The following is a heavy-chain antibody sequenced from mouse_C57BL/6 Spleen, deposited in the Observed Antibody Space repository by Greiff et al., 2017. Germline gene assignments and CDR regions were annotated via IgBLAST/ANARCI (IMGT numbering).Heavy chain of an antibody. V-gene: IGHV1-80*01. D-gene: IGHD1-1*01. J-gene: IGHJ1*03. CDR3: ARSPYYYGSSYWYFDV. CDR2: IYPGDGDT. Sequence: ESGAELVKPGASVKISCKASGYAFSSYWMNWVKQRPGKGLEWIGQIYPGDGDTNYNGKFKGKATLTADKSSSTAYMQLSSLTSEDSAVYFCARSPYYYGSSYWYFDVWGTGTTVTVSS. CDR1: GYAFSSYW.